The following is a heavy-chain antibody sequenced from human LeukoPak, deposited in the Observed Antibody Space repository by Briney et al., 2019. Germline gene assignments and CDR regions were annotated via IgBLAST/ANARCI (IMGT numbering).Heavy chain of an antibody. CDR2: IYHSGST. CDR1: GYSISSGYY. D-gene: IGHD3-22*01. J-gene: IGHJ6*03. CDR3: VRGYDSSVHYYYYMDA. V-gene: IGHV4-38-2*02. Sequence: SETLSLTCTVSGYSISSGYYWGWIRQPPGKGLEWIGSIYHSGSTYYNPSLKSRVTISVDTSKNQFSLKLSSVTAADTAVYYCVRGYDSSVHYYYYMDAWGKGTTVTVSS.